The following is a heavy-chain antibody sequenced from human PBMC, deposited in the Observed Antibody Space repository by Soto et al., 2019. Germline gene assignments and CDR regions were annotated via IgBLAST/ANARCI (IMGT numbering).Heavy chain of an antibody. Sequence: SETLSLTCAVSGASVTSDDYYWSWIRQPPGKGLEWIGYIYHSGSTYYNPSLKSRVSISIDTSQNQFSLKLTSLAAADTALYYCARDPIFYYASSGYGGSYFDYWGQGSLVTVSS. CDR2: IYHSGST. CDR1: GASVTSDDYY. CDR3: ARDPIFYYASSGYGGSYFDY. D-gene: IGHD3-22*01. J-gene: IGHJ4*01. V-gene: IGHV4-30-4*01.